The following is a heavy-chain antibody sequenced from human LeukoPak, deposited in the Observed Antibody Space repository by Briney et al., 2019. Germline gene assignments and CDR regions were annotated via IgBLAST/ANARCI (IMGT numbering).Heavy chain of an antibody. CDR1: GFTFTIFG. Sequence: GGSLRLSCAASGFTFTIFGLNWVRQAPGKGLVWVANIKQDGSEKYYVDSVKGRFTISRDNAKNSLYLQMNSLRAEDTAVYYCARDLAGIAAPYGMDVWGQGTTVTVSS. CDR2: IKQDGSEK. V-gene: IGHV3-7*01. CDR3: ARDLAGIAAPYGMDV. J-gene: IGHJ6*02. D-gene: IGHD6-13*01.